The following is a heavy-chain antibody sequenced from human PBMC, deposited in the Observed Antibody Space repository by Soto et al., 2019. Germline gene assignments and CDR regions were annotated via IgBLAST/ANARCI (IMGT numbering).Heavy chain of an antibody. Sequence: GGSLRLSCAASGFTFSSYAMSWVRQAPGKGLEWVSAISGSGGSTYYADSVKGRFTISRDNSKNTLYLQMNSLRADDTAVYSCANPSSNWNHEGGGYFDYWGQGTLVTVSS. V-gene: IGHV3-23*01. D-gene: IGHD1-1*01. CDR3: ANPSSNWNHEGGGYFDY. J-gene: IGHJ4*02. CDR1: GFTFSSYA. CDR2: ISGSGGST.